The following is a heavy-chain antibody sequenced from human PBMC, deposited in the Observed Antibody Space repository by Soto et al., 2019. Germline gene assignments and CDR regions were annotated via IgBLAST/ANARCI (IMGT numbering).Heavy chain of an antibody. Sequence: GASVKVSCKASGYTFTSYGISWVRQAPGQGLEWMGWISAYNGNTNYAQKLQGRVTMTTDTSTSTAYMELRSLRSDDTAVYYCARLEGYCSGGSCYSDAFDIWGQGTMVTVSS. D-gene: IGHD2-15*01. V-gene: IGHV1-18*01. CDR3: ARLEGYCSGGSCYSDAFDI. J-gene: IGHJ3*02. CDR2: ISAYNGNT. CDR1: GYTFTSYG.